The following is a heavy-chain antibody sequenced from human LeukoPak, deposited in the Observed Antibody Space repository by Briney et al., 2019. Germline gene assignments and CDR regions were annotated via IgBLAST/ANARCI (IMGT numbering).Heavy chain of an antibody. Sequence: SETLSLTCTVSGGSISSYYWSWIRQPPGKGLEWIGYIYYSGSTNYNPSLKSRVTISVDTSENQFSLKLSFVTAADTAVYYCAIGYCSGGSCGPYYYYGMDVWGQGTTVTVSS. V-gene: IGHV4-59*01. J-gene: IGHJ6*02. CDR1: GGSISSYY. D-gene: IGHD2-15*01. CDR3: AIGYCSGGSCGPYYYYGMDV. CDR2: IYYSGST.